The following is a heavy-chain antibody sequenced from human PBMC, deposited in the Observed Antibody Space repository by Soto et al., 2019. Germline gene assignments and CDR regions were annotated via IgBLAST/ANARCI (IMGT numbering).Heavy chain of an antibody. J-gene: IGHJ6*02. Sequence: SETLSLTCTVSGGSINSGGYYWSWIRQHSGKGLEWIGYIYYTGSAYYNPSLKSRLTILVDTSKNQFSLMLISVTAADTAVYYCARASGEFGESTYYYYGMDVWGQGTRVTVSS. CDR3: ARASGEFGESTYYYYGMDV. CDR2: IYYTGSA. D-gene: IGHD3-10*01. V-gene: IGHV4-31*03. CDR1: GGSINSGGYY.